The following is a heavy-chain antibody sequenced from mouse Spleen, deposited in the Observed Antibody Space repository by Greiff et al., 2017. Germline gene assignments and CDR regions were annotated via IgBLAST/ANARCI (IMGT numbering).Heavy chain of an antibody. D-gene: IGHD2-3*01. CDR1: GYTFTDYY. J-gene: IGHJ2*01. CDR3: AYENQYFDY. Sequence: VQLQQSGPELVKPGASVKISCKASGYTFTDYYMNWVKQSHGKSLEWIGDINPNNGGTSYNQKFKGKATLTVDKSSSTAYMELRSLTSEDSAVYYCAYENQYFDYWGQGTTLTVSS. CDR2: INPNNGGT. V-gene: IGHV1-26*01.